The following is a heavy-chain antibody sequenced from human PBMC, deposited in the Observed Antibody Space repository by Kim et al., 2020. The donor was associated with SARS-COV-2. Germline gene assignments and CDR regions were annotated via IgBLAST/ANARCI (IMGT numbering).Heavy chain of an antibody. Sequence: GGSLRLSCAASGFTFSSYSMQWVRQAPGKGLEWVSYISGSGGFLQYSDSVKGRFIISRDNTKNSLYLQMNSLRAEDTAVYYCARDSCSGDNCYTFEVWGQGTLVTVSS. CDR3: ARDSCSGDNCYTFEV. J-gene: IGHJ4*02. D-gene: IGHD2-15*01. CDR2: ISGSGGFL. V-gene: IGHV3-21*01. CDR1: GFTFSSYS.